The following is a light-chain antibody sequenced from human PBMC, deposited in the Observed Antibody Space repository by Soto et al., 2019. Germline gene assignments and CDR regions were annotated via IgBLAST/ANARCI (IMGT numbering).Light chain of an antibody. CDR2: RND. Sequence: QSVLTQPPSASGTPGQRVTISCSGSSSNIGNNYVHWYQQLPGTAPKLLIYRNDQRPSGVPDRFSGSKSGTSASLAISGLRSEDETDYYCTTWDDSISAVVFGGGTKLTVL. CDR3: TTWDDSISAVV. CDR1: SSNIGNNY. J-gene: IGLJ2*01. V-gene: IGLV1-47*01.